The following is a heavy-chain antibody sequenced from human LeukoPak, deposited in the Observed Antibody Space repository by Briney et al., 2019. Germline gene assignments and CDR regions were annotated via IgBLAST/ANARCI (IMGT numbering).Heavy chain of an antibody. Sequence: PGGSLRLSCAASGLSFSSYWMTWVRQAPGKGLEWLSHISGSGSTKYHADSVKGRFIVSRDNTKNSLYLQMNSLRVEDTAIYYCARDESAYSYGFHWYFDLWGRGTLVTVSS. V-gene: IGHV3-48*03. J-gene: IGHJ2*01. CDR3: ARDESAYSYGFHWYFDL. CDR1: GLSFSSYW. CDR2: ISGSGSTK. D-gene: IGHD5-18*01.